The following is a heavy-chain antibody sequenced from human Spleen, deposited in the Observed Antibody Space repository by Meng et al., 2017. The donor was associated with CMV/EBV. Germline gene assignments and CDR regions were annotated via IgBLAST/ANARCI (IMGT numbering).Heavy chain of an antibody. CDR1: GFTFSSYS. CDR2: ISSSSSYI. D-gene: IGHD4/OR15-4a*01. Sequence: LSLTCAASGFTFSSYSMNWVRQAPGKGLEWVSSISSSSSYIYYADSVKGRFTISRDNAKNSLYLQMNSLRAEDTAVYYCAREVLRGAFDIWGQGTMVTVSS. V-gene: IGHV3-21*01. CDR3: AREVLRGAFDI. J-gene: IGHJ3*02.